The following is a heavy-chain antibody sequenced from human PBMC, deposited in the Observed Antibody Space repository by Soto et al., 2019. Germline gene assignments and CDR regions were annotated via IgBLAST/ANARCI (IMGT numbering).Heavy chain of an antibody. CDR3: ARHSPVTLIVVVPNGDAFDI. V-gene: IGHV4-39*01. CDR2: IYYSGST. J-gene: IGHJ3*02. D-gene: IGHD2-2*01. Sequence: SETLSLTCTVSGGSISSSSYYWGWIRQPPGKGLEWIGSIYYSGSTYYNPSLKSRVTISVDTSKNQFSLKLSSVTAADTAVYYCARHSPVTLIVVVPNGDAFDIWGQGTMVTVSS. CDR1: GGSISSSSYY.